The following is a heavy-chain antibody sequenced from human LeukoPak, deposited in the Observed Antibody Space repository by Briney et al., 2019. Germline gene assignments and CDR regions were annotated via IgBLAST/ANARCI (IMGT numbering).Heavy chain of an antibody. Sequence: GGSLRLSCAASGFTFSSYAMHWVRQAPGKGLEWVAVISYDGSNKYYADSVKGRFTISRDNSKNTLYLQMNSLRAEDTAVYYCAREGLLWFGELLMVAGDAFDIWGQGTMVTVSS. V-gene: IGHV3-30*04. CDR3: AREGLLWFGELLMVAGDAFDI. CDR2: ISYDGSNK. J-gene: IGHJ3*02. D-gene: IGHD3-10*01. CDR1: GFTFSSYA.